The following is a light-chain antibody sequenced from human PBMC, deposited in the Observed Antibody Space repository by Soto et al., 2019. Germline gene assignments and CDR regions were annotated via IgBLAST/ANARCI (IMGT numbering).Light chain of an antibody. V-gene: IGKV3-11*01. J-gene: IGKJ1*01. CDR1: QSVGSF. Sequence: IVLTQSPATLSLSPGERGTLSCRASQSVGSFLAWYQQKRGQAPRLLIYDASNRATGIPARFSGSGSGTDVTLTISSLEPEDFTVYYCQQRSSWPWTFGQGTKVEIK. CDR3: QQRSSWPWT. CDR2: DAS.